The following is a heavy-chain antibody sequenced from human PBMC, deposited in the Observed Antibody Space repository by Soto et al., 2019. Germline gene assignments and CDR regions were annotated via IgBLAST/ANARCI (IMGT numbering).Heavy chain of an antibody. D-gene: IGHD1-26*01. CDR2: ISGSGGST. CDR3: AIGMGGSRYYCYGMDV. Sequence: GRSLRLSCAASAFTFSSYAMSWVRQAPGKGLEWVSAISGSGGSTYYADSVKGRFTISRDNSKNTLYLQMNSLRAEDTAVYYCAIGMGGSRYYCYGMDVWGRGTTVTVSS. V-gene: IGHV3-23*01. CDR1: AFTFSSYA. J-gene: IGHJ6*02.